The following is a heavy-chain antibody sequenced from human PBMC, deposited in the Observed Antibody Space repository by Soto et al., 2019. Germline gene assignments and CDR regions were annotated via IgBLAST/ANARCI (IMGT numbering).Heavy chain of an antibody. Sequence: PGGSLRLSCAPSGFRLTSYAMNWVRQAPGKGLEWVSGISGSGSRTYNADSVKGRFTISRDNSKDTLDLQMNSLRAEDTAVYYCARDREQWLVGYYFDYWGQGTLVTVSS. CDR3: ARDREQWLVGYYFDY. CDR1: GFRLTSYA. D-gene: IGHD6-19*01. J-gene: IGHJ4*02. V-gene: IGHV3-23*01. CDR2: ISGSGSRT.